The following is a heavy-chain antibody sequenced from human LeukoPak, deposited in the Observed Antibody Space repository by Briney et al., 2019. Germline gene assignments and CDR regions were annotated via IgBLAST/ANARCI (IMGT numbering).Heavy chain of an antibody. CDR2: IYYSGST. Sequence: SETLSLTCTVSGGSISSYYWSWIRQPPGKGLEWIGYIYYSGSTNYNPSLKSRVTISVDTSKNQFSLKLSSVTAADTAVYYCAGYDILTAQGAFDIWGQGTMVTVSS. J-gene: IGHJ3*02. CDR3: AGYDILTAQGAFDI. D-gene: IGHD3-9*01. CDR1: GGSISSYY. V-gene: IGHV4-59*01.